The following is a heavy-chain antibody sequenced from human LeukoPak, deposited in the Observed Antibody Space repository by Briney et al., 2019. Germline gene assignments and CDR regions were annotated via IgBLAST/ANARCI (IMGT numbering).Heavy chain of an antibody. CDR3: ARQDICSSTSCYAQSGTDY. J-gene: IGHJ4*02. Sequence: SSETLSLTCTLSGGSISSSSYYWGWIRQPPGKGLEWIARIYYSGSIYYNPSLKSRVTISVDTSKNQFSLKLSSVTAADTAVYYCARQDICSSTSCYAQSGTDYWGQGTLVTVSS. CDR1: GGSISSSSYY. CDR2: IYYSGSI. V-gene: IGHV4-39*01. D-gene: IGHD2-2*01.